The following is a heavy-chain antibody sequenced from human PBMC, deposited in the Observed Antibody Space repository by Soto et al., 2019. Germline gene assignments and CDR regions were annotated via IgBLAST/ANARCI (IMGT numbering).Heavy chain of an antibody. D-gene: IGHD3-9*01. CDR2: IIPVFGTA. V-gene: IGHV1-69*13. CDR3: ARDTFYYDSLTGYPSYYYYGMDV. Sequence: ASVKVSCKASGGTFSSYAISWVRQAPGQGLEWMGGIIPVFGTANYAQKFQGRVTITADESTSTAYMELSSLRSEDTAVYYCARDTFYYDSLTGYPSYYYYGMDVWGQGTTVTVSS. J-gene: IGHJ6*02. CDR1: GGTFSSYA.